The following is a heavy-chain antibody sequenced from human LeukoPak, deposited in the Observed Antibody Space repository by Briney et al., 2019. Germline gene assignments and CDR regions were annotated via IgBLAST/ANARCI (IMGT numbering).Heavy chain of an antibody. CDR1: GFTFSSYA. CDR2: ISGSGRDT. J-gene: IGHJ4*02. D-gene: IGHD3-22*01. V-gene: IGHV3-23*01. CDR3: ATNYYDSSGYFPDFDY. Sequence: PGGSLRLSCAASGFTFSSYAMNWVRQAPVKGLEWVSGISGSGRDTYYADSVKGRFTISRDNSKNTLYLQMNSLRADDTAVYYCATNYYDSSGYFPDFDYRGQGALVSVSS.